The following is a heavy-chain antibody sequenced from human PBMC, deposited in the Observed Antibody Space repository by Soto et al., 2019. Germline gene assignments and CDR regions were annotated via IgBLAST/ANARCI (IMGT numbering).Heavy chain of an antibody. V-gene: IGHV1-18*04. CDR1: GYTFNSNG. Sequence: VASVKVSCKASGYTFNSNGISWVRQAPGQGLEWMGWISAYNGNTNFAQKLQDRVTMTTDTSTSTAYMELRSLRSDDTAVYYCARDSSDSSAYNFWGQGTLVTVSS. D-gene: IGHD3-22*01. CDR3: ARDSSDSSAYNF. CDR2: ISAYNGNT. J-gene: IGHJ4*02.